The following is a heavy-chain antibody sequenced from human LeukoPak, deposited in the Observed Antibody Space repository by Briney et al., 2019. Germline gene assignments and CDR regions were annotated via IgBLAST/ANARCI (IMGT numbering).Heavy chain of an antibody. V-gene: IGHV1-69*01. D-gene: IGHD5-18*01. CDR2: IIPIFGTA. CDR3: ARGGGYSYGYYFDY. Sequence: GIIPIFGTANYAQKFQGRVTITADESTSTAYMELSSLRSEDTAVYYCARGGGYSYGYYFDYWGQGTLVTVSS. J-gene: IGHJ4*02.